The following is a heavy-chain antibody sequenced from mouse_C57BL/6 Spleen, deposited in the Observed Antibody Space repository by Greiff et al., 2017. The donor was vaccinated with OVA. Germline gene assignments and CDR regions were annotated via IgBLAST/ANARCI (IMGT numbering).Heavy chain of an antibody. J-gene: IGHJ2*01. CDR2: INPSTGGT. V-gene: IGHV1-42*01. D-gene: IGHD1-1*01. Sequence: LVESGPELVKPGASVKISCKASGYSFTGYYMNWVKQSPEKSLEWIGEINPSTGGTTYNQKFKAKATLTVDKSSSTAYMQLKSLTSEDSAVYYCARKDYYGSFGGWGQGTTLTVS. CDR1: GYSFTGYY. CDR3: ARKDYYGSFGG.